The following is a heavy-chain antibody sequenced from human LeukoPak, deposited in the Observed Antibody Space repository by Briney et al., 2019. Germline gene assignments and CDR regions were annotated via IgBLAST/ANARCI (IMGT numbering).Heavy chain of an antibody. V-gene: IGHV1-3*01. CDR2: INAGNGNT. J-gene: IGHJ5*02. D-gene: IGHD3-10*01. CDR1: GYTFTSYA. CDR3: ARDGHGSGSMYNYFDP. Sequence: ASVKVSCKASGYTFTSYAMHWVRQAPGQRLEWMGWINAGNGNTKYSQKFQGRVTITRDTSASTAYMELSSLRSEDTAVYYCARDGHGSGSMYNYFDPWGQGTLVTVSS.